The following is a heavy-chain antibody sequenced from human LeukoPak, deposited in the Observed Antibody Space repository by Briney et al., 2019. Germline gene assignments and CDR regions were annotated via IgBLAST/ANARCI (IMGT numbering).Heavy chain of an antibody. CDR2: IKQDGSEK. CDR1: GFTFSSYW. J-gene: IGHJ6*03. CDR3: ARRALQAYYYYRDV. Sequence: GGSLRLSCAASGFTFSSYWMSWVRQAPGKGLEWVANIKQDGSEKYYVDSVKGRFTIPRDNAKNSLYLQMNSLRAEDTAVYYCARRALQAYYYYRDVWGKGTTVTVSS. V-gene: IGHV3-7*01. D-gene: IGHD5-24*01.